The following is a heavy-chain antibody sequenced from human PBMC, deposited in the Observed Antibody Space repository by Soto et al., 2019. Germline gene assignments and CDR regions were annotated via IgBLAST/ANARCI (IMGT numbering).Heavy chain of an antibody. V-gene: IGHV3-64D*06. J-gene: IGHJ4*02. CDR2: ISSNGGST. CDR3: VKDRYVDY. Sequence: VGSLRLSCSVFGFTFSTYAMHWVRQAPGKGLQYVSSISSNGGSTYYADSVKGRFTISGDNSKNTLYLQMSSLRVEDTAVYYCVKDRYVDYWGQGTLVTVSS. CDR1: GFTFSTYA.